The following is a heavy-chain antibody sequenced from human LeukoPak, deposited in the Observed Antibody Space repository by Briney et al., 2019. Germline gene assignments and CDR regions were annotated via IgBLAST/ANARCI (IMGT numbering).Heavy chain of an antibody. Sequence: SETLSLTCAVYGGSFSGYYWSWIRQPPGKGLEWIGEINHSGSTNYNPSLKSRATISVDTSKDQFSLKLSSVTAADTAVYYCARGLYGSGSYYNIGSYYYYYMDVWGKGTTVTVSS. CDR1: GGSFSGYY. CDR2: INHSGST. CDR3: ARGLYGSGSYYNIGSYYYYYMDV. D-gene: IGHD3-10*01. J-gene: IGHJ6*03. V-gene: IGHV4-34*01.